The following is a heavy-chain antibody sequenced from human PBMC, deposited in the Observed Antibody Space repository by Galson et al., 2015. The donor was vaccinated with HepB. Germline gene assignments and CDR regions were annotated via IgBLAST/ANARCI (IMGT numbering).Heavy chain of an antibody. CDR1: GFSFSNYA. D-gene: IGHD3-16*01. V-gene: IGHV3-30*18. CDR2: ISYDGSFR. CDR3: AKGGPGRIGMMINRSLWFDP. J-gene: IGHJ5*02. Sequence: SLRLSCASSGFSFSNYAIHWVRQAPGKGLEWMAVISYDGSFRYYSDSVKGRFTVSRDTSRSILYLQMNSLRADDTAVYYCAKGGPGRIGMMINRSLWFDPWGQGTLVIVSS.